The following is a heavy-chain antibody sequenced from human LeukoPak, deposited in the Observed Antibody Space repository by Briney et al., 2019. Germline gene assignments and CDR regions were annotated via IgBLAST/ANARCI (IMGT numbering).Heavy chain of an antibody. CDR1: GYSFTNYW. V-gene: IGHV5-51*01. D-gene: IGHD6-13*01. CDR2: IYPGDSDT. CDR3: ARRIAAAGSIGTRYFDY. Sequence: GESLKISCKGSGYSFTNYWIGWVRQMPGKGLEWMGTIYPGDSDTKYSPSLQGQVTISADKSISTAYLKWSSLKASDTAMYYCARRIAAAGSIGTRYFDYWGQGTPVTVSS. J-gene: IGHJ4*02.